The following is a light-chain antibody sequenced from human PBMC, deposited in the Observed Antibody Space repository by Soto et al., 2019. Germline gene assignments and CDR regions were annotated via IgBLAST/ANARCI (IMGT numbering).Light chain of an antibody. CDR2: DAS. CDR3: QQRSSWIT. J-gene: IGKJ5*01. V-gene: IGKV3-11*01. CDR1: QSVNSN. Sequence: EIEMTQSPATLPVSPGERATLSCRASQSVNSNLAWYQQKPGQAPRLLIYDASNRATGIPARFSGSGSATDFTLTISSLEPEDFAVYYCQQRSSWITFGQGTRLEI.